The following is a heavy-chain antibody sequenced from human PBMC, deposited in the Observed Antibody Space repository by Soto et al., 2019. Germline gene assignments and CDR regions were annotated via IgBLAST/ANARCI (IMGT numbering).Heavy chain of an antibody. D-gene: IGHD2-15*01. CDR3: AKGGGYCSCGSFNVSPGSD. V-gene: IGHV3-23*01. J-gene: IGHJ4*02. CDR2: ISRNGDTT. CDR1: GFTFRSYA. Sequence: GGSLRLSCAASGFTFRSYAMSWVRQVPGKGLEWVSAISRNGDTTYYADSVKGRFTISRDNSRNTLYLEMNSLRAEDTAIYYCAKGGGYCSCGSFNVSPGSDWGQGSLVTVSS.